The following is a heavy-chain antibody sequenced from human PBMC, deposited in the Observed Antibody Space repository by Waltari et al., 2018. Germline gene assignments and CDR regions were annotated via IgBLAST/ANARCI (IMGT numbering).Heavy chain of an antibody. V-gene: IGHV3-23*01. CDR1: GFTVSSYA. J-gene: IGHJ4*02. CDR3: AKVMVQGVIIDY. D-gene: IGHD3-10*01. Sequence: EVQLLESGGGLVQPGGSLRLSCAASGFTVSSYAMSWVRPAPGKGLEWVSAISGSGGSTYYADSVKGRFTISRDNSKNTLYLQMNSLRAEDTAVYYCAKVMVQGVIIDYWGQGTLVTVSS. CDR2: ISGSGGST.